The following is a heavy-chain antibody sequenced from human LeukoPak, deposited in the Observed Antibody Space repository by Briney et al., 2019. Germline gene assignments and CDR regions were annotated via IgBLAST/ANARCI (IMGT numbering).Heavy chain of an antibody. V-gene: IGHV1-69*01. CDR2: IIPIFGTA. D-gene: IGHD3-10*01. CDR3: ARGFYYGSGRYNWFDP. J-gene: IGHJ5*02. Sequence: SVKVSCKASGGTFSSYAMSWVRQAPGQGLEWMGGIIPIFGTANYAQKFQGRVTITADESTSTAYMELSSLRSEDTAVYYCARGFYYGSGRYNWFDPWGQGTLVTVSS. CDR1: GGTFSSYA.